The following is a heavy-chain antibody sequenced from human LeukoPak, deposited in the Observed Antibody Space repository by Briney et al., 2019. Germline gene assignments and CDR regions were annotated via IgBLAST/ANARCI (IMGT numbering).Heavy chain of an antibody. J-gene: IGHJ5*02. CDR3: ARVHLAYNWFDP. CDR1: GFTFSDTW. V-gene: IGHV3-74*01. Sequence: GGSLRLSCAASGFTFSDTWMHWVRQAPGEGLVWVSRIRSDGSDTRYAESVKGRFTISRDNAKNTLYLQMNSLRAEDTAVYYCARVHLAYNWFDPWGQGTLVTVSS. CDR2: IRSDGSDT.